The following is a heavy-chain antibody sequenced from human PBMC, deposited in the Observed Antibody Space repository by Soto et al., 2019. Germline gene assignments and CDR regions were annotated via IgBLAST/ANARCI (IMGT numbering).Heavy chain of an antibody. D-gene: IGHD7-27*01. J-gene: IGHJ5*02. CDR1: GFTFSSHW. V-gene: IGHV3-7*01. CDR2: IKVDGSEK. CDR3: ARSVDWGGNWFDP. Sequence: EVQLVESGGGLVQPGGSLRLSCAASGFTFSSHWMSWVRQAPGKGLEWVANIKVDGSEKYYADSVKGRFTISRDNSKNTLYLQMNSLRAEDTAVYYCARSVDWGGNWFDPWGQGTLVTVSS.